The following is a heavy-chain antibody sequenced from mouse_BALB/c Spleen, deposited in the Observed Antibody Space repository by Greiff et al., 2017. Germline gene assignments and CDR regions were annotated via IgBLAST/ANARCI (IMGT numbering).Heavy chain of an antibody. V-gene: IGHV1-80*01. Sequence: VKLMESGAELVRPGSSVKISCKASGYAFSSYWMNWVKQRPGQGLEWIGQIYPGDGDTNYNGKFKGKATLTADKSSSTAYMQLSSLTNEDSAVYYCTRRIYYYAMDYWGQGTSVTVSS. CDR3: TRRIYYYAMDY. CDR1: GYAFSSYW. CDR2: IYPGDGDT. J-gene: IGHJ4*01.